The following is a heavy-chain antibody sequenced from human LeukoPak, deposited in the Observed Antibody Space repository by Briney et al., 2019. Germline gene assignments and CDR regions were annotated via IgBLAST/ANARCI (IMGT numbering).Heavy chain of an antibody. CDR3: AKEAVAGCFDY. V-gene: IGHV3-7*05. J-gene: IGHJ4*02. D-gene: IGHD6-19*01. CDR1: GFTFSNYW. Sequence: GGSLRLSCAASGFTFSNYWMNWVRQAPGKGLEWVANTKQDGSEKYYVDSVKGRFTISRDNSKNTLYLQMNSLRAEDTAVYYCAKEAVAGCFDYWGQGTLVTVSS. CDR2: TKQDGSEK.